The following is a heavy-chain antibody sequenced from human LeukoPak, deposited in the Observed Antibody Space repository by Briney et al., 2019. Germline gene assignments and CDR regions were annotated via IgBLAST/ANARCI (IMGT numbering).Heavy chain of an antibody. V-gene: IGHV4-59*08. CDR3: ARLAPVAHSGDYLGYFDY. CDR2: VFYTGSA. J-gene: IGHJ4*02. Sequence: SETLSLTCTVSGDSVSNHYWSWIRQSPGKGLEWFGYVFYTGSANYNPSLKSRVTILVDTSKNQFSLNLNSVTAADTAVYYCARLAPVAHSGDYLGYFDYWGQGTLVTVSS. D-gene: IGHD4-17*01. CDR1: GDSVSNHY.